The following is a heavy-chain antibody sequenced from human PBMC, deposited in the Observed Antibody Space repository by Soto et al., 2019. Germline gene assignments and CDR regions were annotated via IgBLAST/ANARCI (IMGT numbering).Heavy chain of an antibody. CDR3: AKVDDYSNYGGIPHAFDI. Sequence: GGSLRLSCAASGFTFSSYAMSWVRQAPGKGLEWVSAISGSGGSTYYADSVKGRFTISRDNSKNTLYLQMNSLRAEDTAVYYCAKVDDYSNYGGIPHAFDIWGQGTMVTVSS. CDR1: GFTFSSYA. D-gene: IGHD4-4*01. J-gene: IGHJ3*02. CDR2: ISGSGGST. V-gene: IGHV3-23*01.